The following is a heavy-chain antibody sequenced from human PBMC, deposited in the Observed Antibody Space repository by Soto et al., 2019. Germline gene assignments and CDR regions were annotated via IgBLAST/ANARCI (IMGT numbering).Heavy chain of an antibody. D-gene: IGHD3-22*01. V-gene: IGHV3-7*04. J-gene: IGHJ3*01. Sequence: EVQLVESGGGLVQPGGSLRLSCAASGFTFSSYWMSWVREAPGKGLEWVANIKQDGSQKWYVDSVKGRFTISRDNAKNSLYLQMNSLRDEDTAVYYCARGDYYDASGPFSDAFDVWGQGTMVTVSS. CDR3: ARGDYYDASGPFSDAFDV. CDR2: IKQDGSQK. CDR1: GFTFSSYW.